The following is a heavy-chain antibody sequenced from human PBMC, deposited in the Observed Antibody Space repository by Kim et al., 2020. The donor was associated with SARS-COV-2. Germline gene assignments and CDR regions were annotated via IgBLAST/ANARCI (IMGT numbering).Heavy chain of an antibody. D-gene: IGHD2-21*01. Sequence: GGSLRLSCAASGFTFRSYGMHWVRQAPGKGLEWVAFISYDGSNKYYAESVKGRFTISRDNSKNTVSLQMLSLTIEDTATYYCARVRAVMLSAVSEYNWFDPWGQGSLVTVSS. CDR1: GFTFRSYG. CDR3: ARVRAVMLSAVSEYNWFDP. CDR2: ISYDGSNK. V-gene: IGHV3-30*03. J-gene: IGHJ5*02.